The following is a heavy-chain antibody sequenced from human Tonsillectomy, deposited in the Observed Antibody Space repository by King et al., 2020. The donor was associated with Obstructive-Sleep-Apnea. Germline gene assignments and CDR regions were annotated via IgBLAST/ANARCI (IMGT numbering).Heavy chain of an antibody. CDR2: IKHDGSEK. V-gene: IGHV3-7*01. J-gene: IGHJ4*02. D-gene: IGHD6-13*01. Sequence: VQLVESGGGLVQPGGSLRLSCAASGFTFSSYWMSWVRQAPGKGLEWVANIKHDGSEKYVVDSVQGRLTISRDIAKNSLYLQRNSLRAEDTAVYYCARDKDIAAAGSDYWGQGTLVTVSS. CDR3: ARDKDIAAAGSDY. CDR1: GFTFSSYW.